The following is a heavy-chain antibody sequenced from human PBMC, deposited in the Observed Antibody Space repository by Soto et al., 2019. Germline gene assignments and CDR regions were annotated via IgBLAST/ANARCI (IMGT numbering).Heavy chain of an antibody. CDR2: INSDGSST. Sequence: PGGSLRLSCAASGFTFSSYWMHWVRQAPGKGLVWVSRINSDGSSTSYADSVKGRFTISRDNAKNTLYLQMNSLRAEDTAVYYCARVISNRMDYYYYYGMDVWGQGTTVTVSS. V-gene: IGHV3-74*01. J-gene: IGHJ6*02. D-gene: IGHD4-4*01. CDR1: GFTFSSYW. CDR3: ARVISNRMDYYYYYGMDV.